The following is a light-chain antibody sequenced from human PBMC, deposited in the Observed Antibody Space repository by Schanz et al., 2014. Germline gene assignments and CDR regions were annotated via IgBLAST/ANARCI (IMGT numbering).Light chain of an antibody. CDR1: SSNIGANY. CDR2: RNN. Sequence: QSVLTQPPSASGTPRQRVTISCSGTSSNIGANYVNWYQQLPGTAPKLLIYRNNQRPSGVPDRVSGSKSGTSASLAISGLQSEDEADYYCVTWDDSLNAFWVFGGGTKLTVL. J-gene: IGLJ3*02. V-gene: IGLV1-44*01. CDR3: VTWDDSLNAFWV.